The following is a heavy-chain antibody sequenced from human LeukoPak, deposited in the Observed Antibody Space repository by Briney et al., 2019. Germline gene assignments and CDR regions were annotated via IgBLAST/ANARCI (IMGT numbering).Heavy chain of an antibody. CDR1: GFTVSSNY. V-gene: IGHV3-53*01. D-gene: IGHD6-19*01. CDR3: ARVVSGWPNYYFDY. J-gene: IGHJ4*02. Sequence: GGSLRLSCAASGFTVSSNYMSWVRQAPGKGMEWVSVIYSGGSTYYADSVKGRFTISRDNSKNTLYLQMNSLRAEDTAVYYCARVVSGWPNYYFDYWGQGTLVTVSS. CDR2: IYSGGST.